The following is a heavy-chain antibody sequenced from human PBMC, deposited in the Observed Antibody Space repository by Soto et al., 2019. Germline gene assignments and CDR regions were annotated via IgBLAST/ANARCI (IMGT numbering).Heavy chain of an antibody. CDR2: IYPGDSDT. J-gene: IGHJ3*01. CDR3: ARSYDSKSPHAFDP. V-gene: IGHV5-51*01. D-gene: IGHD5-12*01. CDR1: GYIFTSYW. Sequence: PGESLKISCKGSGYIFTSYWIGWVRQMPGKGLEWMGIIYPGDSDTRYSPSFQGQVTISADKSISTAYLQWSSLKASDTAMYYCARSYDSKSPHAFDPWGQGTMGTVSS.